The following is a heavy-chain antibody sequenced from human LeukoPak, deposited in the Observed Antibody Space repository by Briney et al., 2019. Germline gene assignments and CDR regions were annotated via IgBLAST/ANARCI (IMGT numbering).Heavy chain of an antibody. J-gene: IGHJ4*02. CDR1: GFTFDDYA. CDR2: ISWNSGSI. Sequence: PGGSLRLSCAASGFTFDDYAMHWVRQAPGKGLEWVSGISWNSGSIGYADSVKGRFTISRDNAKNSLYLQMNSLRAEDTALYYCVKEGLYYDSSGYPTHYFDYWGQGTLVTVSS. V-gene: IGHV3-9*01. CDR3: VKEGLYYDSSGYPTHYFDY. D-gene: IGHD3-22*01.